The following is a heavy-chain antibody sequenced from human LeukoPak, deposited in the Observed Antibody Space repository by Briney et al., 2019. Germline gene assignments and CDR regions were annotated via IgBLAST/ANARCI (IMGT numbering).Heavy chain of an antibody. J-gene: IGHJ5*02. CDR2: ISVNTGNT. CDR3: ARRKKGQWRINWFDP. V-gene: IGHV1-18*01. Sequence: GASVKVSCKASGYTFSSYGISWLRQAAGHGLEWMGWISVNTGNTEYAQKVQGRLTMTTDTPTSTAYMELRNLRSDDTAVYYCARRKKGQWRINWFDPWGQGTLVTVSS. D-gene: IGHD6-19*01. CDR1: GYTFSSYG.